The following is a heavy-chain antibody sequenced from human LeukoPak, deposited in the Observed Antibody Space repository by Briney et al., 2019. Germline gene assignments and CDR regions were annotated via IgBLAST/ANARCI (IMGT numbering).Heavy chain of an antibody. D-gene: IGHD2-15*01. V-gene: IGHV3-66*01. CDR3: ARVLSGPWDWFDP. CDR1: GFTVSSNY. J-gene: IGHJ5*02. CDR2: IYSGGST. Sequence: GGSLRLSCAASGFTVSSNYMSWVRQAPGKGLEWVSVIYSGGSTYYADSVKGRFTISRDNSKNTLYLQMNSLRAEDTAVYYCARVLSGPWDWFDPWGQGTLVTVSS.